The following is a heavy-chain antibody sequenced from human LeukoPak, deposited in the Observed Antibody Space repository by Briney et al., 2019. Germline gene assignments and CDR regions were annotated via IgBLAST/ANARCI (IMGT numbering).Heavy chain of an antibody. Sequence: PSETLSLTCTVSGGSIYTYYWSWIRQPPGKGLEWIGYIDYSGSTNFNPSLRSRVTISVDTSKNQFSLKLTSVTAADTAVYYCARHGIGVTDKDTVVMRAPSELGFWGRGILVTVSS. J-gene: IGHJ4*02. CDR2: IDYSGST. D-gene: IGHD2-21*02. V-gene: IGHV4-59*08. CDR3: ARHGIGVTDKDTVVMRAPSELGF. CDR1: GGSIYTYY.